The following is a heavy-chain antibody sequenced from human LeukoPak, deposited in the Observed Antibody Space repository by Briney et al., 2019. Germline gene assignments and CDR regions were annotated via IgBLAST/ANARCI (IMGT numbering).Heavy chain of an antibody. CDR3: ARCTASCDANAFDV. V-gene: IGHV3-23*01. J-gene: IGHJ3*01. D-gene: IGHD2-2*01. CDR1: GFTFKNNA. Sequence: PGGSLRLSCAASGFTFKNNAMTWVRQAPGKGLEWVSAINGGGDDTEYADSVKGRFTISRANSKNTLYLQMNSLRPEDTAVYYCARCTASCDANAFDVWGQGTLLTVSS. CDR2: INGGGDDT.